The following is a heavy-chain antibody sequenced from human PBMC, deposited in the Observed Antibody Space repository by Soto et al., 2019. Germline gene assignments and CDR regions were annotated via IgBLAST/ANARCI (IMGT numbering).Heavy chain of an antibody. CDR1: SLSFSSYA. V-gene: IGHV3-30-3*01. CDR3: TRLLVEEAAPYYYYYGMDV. CDR2: ISYDGSNK. J-gene: IGHJ6*02. D-gene: IGHD6-6*01. Sequence: PXESLGLSCAACSLSFSSYAEHWVGQAPGKGLEWVAVISYDGSNKYYADSVKGRFTISRDNSKNTLYLQMNSLRAEDTAVYYCTRLLVEEAAPYYYYYGMDVWGQGTTVTVSS.